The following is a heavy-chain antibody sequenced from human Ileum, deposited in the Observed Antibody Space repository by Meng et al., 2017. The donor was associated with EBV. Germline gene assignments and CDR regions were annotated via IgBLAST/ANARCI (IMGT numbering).Heavy chain of an antibody. J-gene: IGHJ4*02. CDR3: ASSDYYRSDY. Sequence: VQLQGSGPGLVNPSETLSLASPVSGVSISRSDWWSWVRQPPGKGLEWIGETSHSGSTNYSPSLKSRVTISLDKSKNQLSLKLNSVTAADTAVYYCASSDYYRSDYWGQGTLVTVSS. V-gene: IGHV4-4*02. CDR1: GVSISRSDW. CDR2: TSHSGST. D-gene: IGHD3-22*01.